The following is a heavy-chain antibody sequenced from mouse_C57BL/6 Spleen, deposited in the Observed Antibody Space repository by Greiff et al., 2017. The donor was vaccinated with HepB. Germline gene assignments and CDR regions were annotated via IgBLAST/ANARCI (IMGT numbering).Heavy chain of an antibody. V-gene: IGHV1-72*01. CDR2: IDPNSGGT. J-gene: IGHJ3*01. CDR1: GYTFTSYW. CDR3: ASAWGTYYGSSYGFAY. D-gene: IGHD1-1*01. Sequence: VKQSCKASGYTFTSYWMHWVKQRPGRGLEWIGRIDPNSGGTKYNEKFKSKATLTVDKPSSTAYMQLSSLTSEDSAVYYCASAWGTYYGSSYGFAYWGQGTLVTVSA.